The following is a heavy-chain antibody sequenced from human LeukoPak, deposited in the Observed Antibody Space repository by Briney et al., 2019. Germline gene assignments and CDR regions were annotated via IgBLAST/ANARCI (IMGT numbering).Heavy chain of an antibody. V-gene: IGHV3-7*01. CDR2: IDKDGSEK. CDR1: GFMLSDSW. D-gene: IGHD3-16*01. Sequence: GGSLRLSCVASGFMLSDSWMSWVRQAPGKGLEWVADIDKDGSEKDYVDSVSGRFTISRDNAKNSVYLQMDSLRAEDTAVYCCATYTNWVAGDVWGQGTTVTVSS. J-gene: IGHJ6*02. CDR3: ATYTNWVAGDV.